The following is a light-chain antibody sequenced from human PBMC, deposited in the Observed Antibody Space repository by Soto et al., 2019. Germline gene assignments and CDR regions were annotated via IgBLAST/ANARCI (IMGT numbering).Light chain of an antibody. CDR1: QSISSY. Sequence: IQMTQSPSSLSASVGDRVTITCRASQSISSYLNWYQQKPGKAPKLLIYDASSLESGVPSRFSGSGSGTEFTLTISSLQPDDFATYYCQQYNGTLGQGTKVDIK. CDR3: QQYNGT. V-gene: IGKV1-5*01. J-gene: IGKJ1*01. CDR2: DAS.